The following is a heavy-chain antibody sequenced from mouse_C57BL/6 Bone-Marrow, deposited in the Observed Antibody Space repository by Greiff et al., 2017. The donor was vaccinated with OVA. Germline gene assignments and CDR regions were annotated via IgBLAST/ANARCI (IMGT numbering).Heavy chain of an antibody. Sequence: QVQLQQPGTELVKPGASVKLSCKASGYTFTSYWMPWVKQRPGQGLEWIGNINPSNGGTNYNEKFKSKATLTVDKSSSTAYMQLSSLTSKDLAVYYCARYTTVVPYYFDYWGQGTTLTVSS. CDR1: GYTFTSYW. J-gene: IGHJ2*01. CDR3: ARYTTVVPYYFDY. CDR2: INPSNGGT. D-gene: IGHD1-1*01. V-gene: IGHV1-53*01.